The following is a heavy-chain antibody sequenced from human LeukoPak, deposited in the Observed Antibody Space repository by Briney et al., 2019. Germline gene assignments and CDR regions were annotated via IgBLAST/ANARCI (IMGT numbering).Heavy chain of an antibody. CDR1: GYSISSGYY. Sequence: SETLSLTCTVSGYSISSGYYWGWIRQPPGKGLEWIGSIYHSGSTYYNPSLKSRVTISVDTSKNQFSLKLSSVTAADTAVYYCARYYRGSGIGPGGWGQGTLVTVSS. J-gene: IGHJ4*02. CDR2: IYHSGST. CDR3: ARYYRGSGIGPGG. V-gene: IGHV4-38-2*02. D-gene: IGHD3-10*01.